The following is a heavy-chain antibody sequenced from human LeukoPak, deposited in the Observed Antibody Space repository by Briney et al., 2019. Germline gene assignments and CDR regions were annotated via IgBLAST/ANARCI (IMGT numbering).Heavy chain of an antibody. CDR3: ARAQVVTAIQIYDAFDI. V-gene: IGHV1-2*02. Sequence: ASVKVSCKASGYTFTGYYMHWVRQAPGQGLEWMGWINPNSGGTNYAQKFQGRVAMTRDTSISTAYMELSRLRSDDTAVYYCARAQVVTAIQIYDAFDIWGQGTMVTVSS. D-gene: IGHD2-21*02. CDR1: GYTFTGYY. J-gene: IGHJ3*02. CDR2: INPNSGGT.